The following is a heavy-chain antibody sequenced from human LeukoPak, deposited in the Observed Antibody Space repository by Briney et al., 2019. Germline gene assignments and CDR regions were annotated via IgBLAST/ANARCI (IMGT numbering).Heavy chain of an antibody. V-gene: IGHV4-39*01. Sequence: PSETLSLTCTVSGVSISNSAYYWVWVRQPPGTGLEWLGSIYYSGSTNYNPSLKSRITISVGTCKNQFSLNLSSVTAADTAVYYCARLVSGRSYYFDYWGQGTLVTVSS. D-gene: IGHD2-21*02. CDR3: ARLVSGRSYYFDY. CDR1: GVSISNSAYY. J-gene: IGHJ4*02. CDR2: IYYSGST.